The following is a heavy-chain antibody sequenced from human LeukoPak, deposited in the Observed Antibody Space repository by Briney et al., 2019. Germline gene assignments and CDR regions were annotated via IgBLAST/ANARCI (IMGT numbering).Heavy chain of an antibody. Sequence: ASVKVSCKASGYKFTDYYIHWVRQAPGQGIEWMGIIDPSGGRTTYAQSFQGRVTVTRDTSTSTVYMEVSSLRSEDTALYYCARASAYGNFDYWGQGSLVTVSS. CDR1: GYKFTDYY. J-gene: IGHJ4*02. CDR2: IDPSGGRT. D-gene: IGHD3-10*01. V-gene: IGHV1-46*01. CDR3: ARASAYGNFDY.